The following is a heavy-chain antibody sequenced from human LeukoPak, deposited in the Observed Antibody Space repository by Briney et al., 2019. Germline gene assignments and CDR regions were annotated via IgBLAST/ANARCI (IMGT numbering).Heavy chain of an antibody. CDR3: AREVDCSGGSCYSGYCYYMDV. V-gene: IGHV4-39*07. J-gene: IGHJ6*03. Sequence: PSETLSLTCTVSGGSISSSSYYWGWIRQPPGKGLEWIGSIYYSGSTYYNPSLKSRVTISVDTSKNQFSLKLSSVTAADTAVYYCAREVDCSGGSCYSGYCYYMDVWGKGTTVTVSS. D-gene: IGHD2-15*01. CDR1: GGSISSSSYY. CDR2: IYYSGST.